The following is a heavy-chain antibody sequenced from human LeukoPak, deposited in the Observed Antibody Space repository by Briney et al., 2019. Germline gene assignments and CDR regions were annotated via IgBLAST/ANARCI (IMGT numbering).Heavy chain of an antibody. D-gene: IGHD4-17*01. J-gene: IGHJ4*02. CDR1: GGSISSGGYY. CDR3: ARVDYGVYRFDY. Sequence: SETLSLTCTVSGGSISSGGYYWSWIRQHPGKGLEWIGYIYYSGSTYYNPSLKSRVTISVDTSKNQFSLKLSSVTAADTAVYYCARVDYGVYRFDYWGQGTLVTVSS. CDR2: IYYSGST. V-gene: IGHV4-31*03.